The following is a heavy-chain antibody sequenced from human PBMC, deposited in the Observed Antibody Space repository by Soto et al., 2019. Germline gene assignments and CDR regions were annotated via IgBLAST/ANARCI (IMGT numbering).Heavy chain of an antibody. CDR3: AGHCTTTSCYWRFDP. D-gene: IGHD2-2*01. J-gene: IGHJ5*02. Sequence: SETLSRTCTVPGCSINTYYWTWIRQPPGKGVEWIGEINQRGSTNYNPSLKSRVTVSVDTSKNQFSLKVTSVTAADTAVYYCAGHCTTTSCYWRFDPWGQGTLVTVSS. CDR1: GCSINTYY. CDR2: INQRGST. V-gene: IGHV4-34*01.